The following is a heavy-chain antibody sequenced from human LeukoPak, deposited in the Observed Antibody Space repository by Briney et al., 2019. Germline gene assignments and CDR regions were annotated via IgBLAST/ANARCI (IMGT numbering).Heavy chain of an antibody. CDR2: IRSKANSYAT. CDR1: GFTFSGSA. D-gene: IGHD3-10*01. CDR3: AKRGYNISQLRLYYFDY. Sequence: GGSLKLSCAASGFTFSGSAMHWVRQASGKGLEWVGRIRSKANSYATAYAASVKGRFTISRDDSKNTAYLQMNSLKTEDTAVYYCAKRGYNISQLRLYYFDYWGQGTLVTVSS. J-gene: IGHJ4*02. V-gene: IGHV3-73*01.